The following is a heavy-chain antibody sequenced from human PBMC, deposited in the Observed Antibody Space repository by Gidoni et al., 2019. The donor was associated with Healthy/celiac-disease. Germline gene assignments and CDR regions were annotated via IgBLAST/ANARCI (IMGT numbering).Heavy chain of an antibody. Sequence: EVQLVESGGGLVQPGGSLRLSCAASGVTFSSYDMHWVRQATGKGLEWVSAIGTAGDPYYPGSVKGRFTISRENAKNSLYLQMNSLRAGDTAVYYCARSTVTDPYWYLDLWGRGTLVTVSS. J-gene: IGHJ2*01. CDR2: IGTAGDP. CDR3: ARSTVTDPYWYLDL. D-gene: IGHD4-17*01. V-gene: IGHV3-13*05. CDR1: GVTFSSYD.